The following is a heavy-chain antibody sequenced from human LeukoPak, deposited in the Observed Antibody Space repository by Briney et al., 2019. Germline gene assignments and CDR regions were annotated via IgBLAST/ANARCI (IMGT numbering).Heavy chain of an antibody. CDR1: GYSVSRYW. D-gene: IGHD3-22*01. Sequence: HGESLKISCKGSGYSVSRYWIGWVRQMPGKGLEWMAIIYPGDSDNRYSPSFQGQVTISADKSISTAYLQWSSLKASDIAMYYCARHHSSGYYYVDYWGQGTLVTVSS. CDR2: IYPGDSDN. CDR3: ARHHSSGYYYVDY. V-gene: IGHV5-51*01. J-gene: IGHJ4*02.